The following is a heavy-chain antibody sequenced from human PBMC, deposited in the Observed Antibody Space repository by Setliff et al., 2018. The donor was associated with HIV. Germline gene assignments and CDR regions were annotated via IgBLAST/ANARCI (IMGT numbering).Heavy chain of an antibody. CDR3: AKDPQVHGQYDSGFYLKH. J-gene: IGHJ1*01. Sequence: GESLKISCAASGFTFSSYGLHWVRQAPGKGREGVAFIRYDGSNTDYVDSVKGRFNISRDNSKNTLYLQMNSLRAEDTAVYYCAKDPQVHGQYDSGFYLKHWGKGTLVTVSS. D-gene: IGHD3-22*01. CDR2: IRYDGSNT. V-gene: IGHV3-30*02. CDR1: GFTFSSYG.